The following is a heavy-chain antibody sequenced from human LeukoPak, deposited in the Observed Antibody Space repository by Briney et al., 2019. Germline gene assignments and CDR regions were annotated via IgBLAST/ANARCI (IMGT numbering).Heavy chain of an antibody. CDR3: ARRDSRGFSFDY. CDR1: GGTFSSYA. D-gene: IGHD3-22*01. CDR2: IIPIFGTA. V-gene: IGHV1-69*13. Sequence: SVKVSCKASGGTFSSYAISWVRQAPGQGLEWMGGIIPIFGTANYAQKFQGRVTITADESTSTAYMELSSLRSEDTAMYYCARRDSRGFSFDYWGQGTLVTVSS. J-gene: IGHJ4*02.